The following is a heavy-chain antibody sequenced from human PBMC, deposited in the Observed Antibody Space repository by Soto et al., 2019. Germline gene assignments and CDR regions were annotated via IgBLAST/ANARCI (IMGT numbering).Heavy chain of an antibody. Sequence: SETLSLTCTISGGSISVYYWSWVRQPPGHELEWIGYIYASGSPYYNPSLRSRVTTSADTSKNQISLKLTSPTAADTAVYYCARGVGSSPPRYWGRGTLVTVSS. CDR1: GGSISVYY. CDR3: ARGVGSSPPRY. CDR2: IYASGSP. V-gene: IGHV4-59*01. D-gene: IGHD1-26*01. J-gene: IGHJ4*02.